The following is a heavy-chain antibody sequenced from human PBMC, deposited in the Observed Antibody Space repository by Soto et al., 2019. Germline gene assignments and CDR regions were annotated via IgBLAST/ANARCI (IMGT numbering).Heavy chain of an antibody. CDR1: GFTFTSSA. V-gene: IGHV1-58*02. D-gene: IGHD3-22*01. CDR3: AAAPHYYDSSGYLYYYYGMDV. CDR2: IVVGSGNT. J-gene: IGHJ6*02. Sequence: SVKVSCKASGFTFTSSAMQWVRQARGQRLEWIGWIVVGSGNTNYAQKFQERVTITRDMSTSTAYMELSSLRSEDTAVYYCAAAPHYYDSSGYLYYYYGMDVWGQGTTVTVSS.